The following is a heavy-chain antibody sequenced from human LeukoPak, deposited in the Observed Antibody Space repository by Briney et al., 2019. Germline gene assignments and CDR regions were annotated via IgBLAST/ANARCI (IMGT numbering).Heavy chain of an antibody. J-gene: IGHJ6*03. D-gene: IGHD3-16*01. Sequence: GGSLRLSCEASGFTFSNSTMSWVRQAPGKGLEWVSGISASGHYTYNADSAKGRFTISRDNSKNTLYLQMNSLRAEDTALYYCAKDGSWGDYYFYFYIDVWGKGTTVTVSS. CDR2: ISASGHYT. CDR3: AKDGSWGDYYFYFYIDV. CDR1: GFTFSNST. V-gene: IGHV3-23*01.